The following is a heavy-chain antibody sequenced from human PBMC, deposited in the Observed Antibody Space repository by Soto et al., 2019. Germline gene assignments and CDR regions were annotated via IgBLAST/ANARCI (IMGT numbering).Heavy chain of an antibody. V-gene: IGHV3-15*01. Sequence: EVQLVESGGGLVTPGESLRLSCVASGFTFSNAWMSWVRQAPGKGLEWIGRITSKSAGETTAYAAPVTGRFTVSRDDSKNSLYLQMNSLKTEDTAVYYCATRIQLWQEDDAFDIWGQGTMVTVSS. D-gene: IGHD5-18*01. J-gene: IGHJ3*02. CDR2: ITSKSAGETT. CDR1: GFTFSNAW. CDR3: ATRIQLWQEDDAFDI.